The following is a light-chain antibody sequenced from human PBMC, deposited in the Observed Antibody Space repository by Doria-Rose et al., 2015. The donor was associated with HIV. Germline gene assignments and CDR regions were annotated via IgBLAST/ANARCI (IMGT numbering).Light chain of an antibody. CDR1: QSLLYTSKNY. V-gene: IGKV4-1*01. CDR2: WAS. Sequence: DIRMTQSPESLGMSLGERATLNCKSNQSLLYTSKNYLAWYQQKPGQPAKSLIYWASTRQSGVPARFSGSGSGTDFTLTISSLEAEDVAVYYCQQYYDTPSFGPGTTVDIK. J-gene: IGKJ3*01. CDR3: QQYYDTPS.